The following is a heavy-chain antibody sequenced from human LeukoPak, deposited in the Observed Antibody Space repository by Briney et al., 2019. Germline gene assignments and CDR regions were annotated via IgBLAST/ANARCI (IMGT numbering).Heavy chain of an antibody. CDR2: IFYSGTA. V-gene: IGHV4-59*11. D-gene: IGHD6-13*01. CDR1: NDSISPLY. J-gene: IGHJ4*02. CDR3: ARGGSAAKYYFDS. Sequence: SETLSLTCTVSNDSISPLYWGWIRQPPGKGLEFIGYIFYSGTANFNPSLKSRVTLSVDTSKNQFSLRLNSVTAADTAVYYCARGGSAAKYYFDSWGQGTLVTVSS.